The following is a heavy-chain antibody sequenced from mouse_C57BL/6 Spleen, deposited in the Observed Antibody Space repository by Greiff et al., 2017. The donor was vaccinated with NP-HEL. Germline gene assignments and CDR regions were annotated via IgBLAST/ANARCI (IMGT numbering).Heavy chain of an antibody. CDR1: GFTFSSYT. Sequence: EVQRVESGGGLVKPGGSLKLSCAASGFTFSSYTMSWVRQTPEKRLEWVATISGGGGNTYYPDSVKGRFTISRDNAKNTLYLQMSSLRSEDTALYYCARHYYGSSYSFAYWGQGTLVTVSA. CDR3: ARHYYGSSYSFAY. J-gene: IGHJ3*01. CDR2: ISGGGGNT. V-gene: IGHV5-9*01. D-gene: IGHD1-1*01.